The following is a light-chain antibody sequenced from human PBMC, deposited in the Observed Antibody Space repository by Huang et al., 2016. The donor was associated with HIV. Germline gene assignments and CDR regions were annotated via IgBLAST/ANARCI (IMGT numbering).Light chain of an antibody. V-gene: IGKV3-15*01. CDR2: DAY. Sequence: EIVMTQSPATLSVSPGERATLSCRASPSVSSNLAWYQQKPGQPPRLLIYDAYSRATGFPARFSGSGSGTEVTLTISSLQSEDFAVYYCQQYNNWPRTFGQGTKVEIK. CDR3: QQYNNWPRT. CDR1: PSVSSN. J-gene: IGKJ1*01.